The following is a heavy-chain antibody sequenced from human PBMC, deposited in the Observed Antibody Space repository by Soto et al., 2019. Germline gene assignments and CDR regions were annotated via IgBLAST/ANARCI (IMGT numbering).Heavy chain of an antibody. CDR3: GRDLGGVGSY. Sequence: GGSLRLSCAASGFAFSDYWFHWVRQAPGKGLVWVSRLNKDGSRTDYADSVKGRFTIFRDNARNTLYLQINSLRAEDTAVYYCGRDLGGVGSYWGQGTLVTVSS. CDR1: GFAFSDYW. CDR2: LNKDGSRT. V-gene: IGHV3-74*01. J-gene: IGHJ4*02. D-gene: IGHD3-16*01.